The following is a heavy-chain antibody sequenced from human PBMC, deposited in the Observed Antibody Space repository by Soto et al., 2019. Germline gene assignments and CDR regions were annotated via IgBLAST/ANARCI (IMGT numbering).Heavy chain of an antibody. Sequence: QVQLVESGGGVVQPGRSLRLSCAASGFTFSSYGMHWVRQAPGKGLEWVALISYDGSQKYYAVSEQGRFTISRDNSKNTLDLQMNSLRDEDTAVYYCAKDRSPYCSTASCYDASSSWGQGTLVTVSS. CDR3: AKDRSPYCSTASCYDASSS. CDR1: GFTFSSYG. J-gene: IGHJ5*02. V-gene: IGHV3-30*18. CDR2: ISYDGSQK. D-gene: IGHD2-2*01.